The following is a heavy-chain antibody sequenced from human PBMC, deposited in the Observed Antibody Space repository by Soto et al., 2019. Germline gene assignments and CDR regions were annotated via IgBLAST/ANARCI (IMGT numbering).Heavy chain of an antibody. CDR3: ATLGVYYDILTGYSPNWFDP. CDR2: IIPNNGNT. V-gene: IGHV1-18*01. Sequence: GASVKVSCKASGYMFSNYGICWVREAPGQGLEWMGRIIPNNGNTNYAQKFQGRVTITADTSTSTAYMELSSLRSEDTAVYYCATLGVYYDILTGYSPNWFDPWGQGTLVTVSS. J-gene: IGHJ5*02. D-gene: IGHD3-9*01. CDR1: GYMFSNYG.